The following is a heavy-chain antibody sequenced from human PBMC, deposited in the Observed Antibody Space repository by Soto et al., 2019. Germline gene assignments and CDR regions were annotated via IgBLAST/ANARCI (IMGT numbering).Heavy chain of an antibody. CDR3: AKGGPDGFCSGGRCYFDY. Sequence: EVQLVESGGGLVQPGRSLRLSCAASGFTFDDYAMHCVRRVPGKCLEWVSSISWNSNIIGYADSVKGRFTISRDNAKNSLYLQMNSLRPEDTALYYCAKGGPDGFCSGGRCYFDYWGQGTLVTVSS. J-gene: IGHJ4*02. V-gene: IGHV3-9*01. CDR1: GFTFDDYA. D-gene: IGHD2-15*01. CDR2: ISWNSNII.